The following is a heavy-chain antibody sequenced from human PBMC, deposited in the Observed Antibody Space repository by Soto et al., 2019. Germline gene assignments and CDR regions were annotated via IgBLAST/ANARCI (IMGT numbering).Heavy chain of an antibody. J-gene: IGHJ4*02. D-gene: IGHD3-22*01. Sequence: ASVKVSCKASGGTFSSYAISWVRQAPGQGLEWMGGIIPIFGTANYAQKFQGRVTITADESTSTAYMELSSLRSEDTAVYYCAREASYDSSGYYPLWYWGQGTLVTVSS. CDR3: AREASYDSSGYYPLWY. V-gene: IGHV1-69*13. CDR1: GGTFSSYA. CDR2: IIPIFGTA.